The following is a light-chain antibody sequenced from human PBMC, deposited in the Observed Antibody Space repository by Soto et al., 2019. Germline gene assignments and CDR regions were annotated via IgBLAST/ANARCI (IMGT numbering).Light chain of an antibody. CDR3: QQYDNLPT. CDR1: QTISSW. J-gene: IGKJ5*01. Sequence: DIQMTQSPSTLSASVGDRVTITCRASQTISSWLAWYQQKPGKAPNLLIYDASTLERGVPSRFSGTGSGTDFTFTISSLQPEDIATYYCQQYDNLPTFGQGTRLEIK. CDR2: DAS. V-gene: IGKV1-5*01.